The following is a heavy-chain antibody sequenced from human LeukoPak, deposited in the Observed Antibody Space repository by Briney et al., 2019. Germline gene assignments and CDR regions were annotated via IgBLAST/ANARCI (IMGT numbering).Heavy chain of an antibody. J-gene: IGHJ4*02. D-gene: IGHD6-6*01. CDR2: INHSGST. V-gene: IGHV4-39*07. CDR1: GGSISSSSYY. CDR3: ARDSSSFLSNFDY. Sequence: SETLSLTCTVSGGSISSSSYYWGWIRQPPGKGLEWIGEINHSGSTNYNPSLKSRVTISVDTSKNQFSLKLSSVTAADTAVYYCARDSSSFLSNFDYWGQGTLVTVSS.